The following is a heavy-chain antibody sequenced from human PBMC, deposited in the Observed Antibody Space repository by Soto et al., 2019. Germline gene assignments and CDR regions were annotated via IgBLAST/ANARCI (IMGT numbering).Heavy chain of an antibody. CDR3: AKGARVLFFDY. D-gene: IGHD3-16*01. J-gene: IGHJ4*02. CDR2: ISYDGSNK. CDR1: GFTFSSYG. Sequence: QVQLVESGGGVVQPGRSLRLSYAASGFTFSSYGMHWVRQAPGKGLEWVAVISYDGSNKYYADSVKGRFTISRDNSKNTLYLQMNSLRAEDTAVYYCAKGARVLFFDYWGQGTLVTVSS. V-gene: IGHV3-30*18.